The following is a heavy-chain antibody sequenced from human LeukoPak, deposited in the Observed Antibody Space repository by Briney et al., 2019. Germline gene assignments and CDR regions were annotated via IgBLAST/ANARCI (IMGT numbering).Heavy chain of an antibody. Sequence: EPGGSLRLSCAASGFTFSSYSMNWVRQAPGKGLEWVSYISSSSSTIYYADSVKGRFTISRDNAKNSLYLQMNSLRAEDTAVYYCARDTIFGVVIDWGQGTLVTVSS. CDR2: ISSSSSTI. J-gene: IGHJ4*02. D-gene: IGHD3-3*01. V-gene: IGHV3-48*04. CDR3: ARDTIFGVVID. CDR1: GFTFSSYS.